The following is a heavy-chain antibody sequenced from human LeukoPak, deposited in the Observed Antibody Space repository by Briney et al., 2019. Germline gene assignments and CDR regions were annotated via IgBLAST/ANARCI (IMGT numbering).Heavy chain of an antibody. J-gene: IGHJ4*02. CDR1: GFTFSTYG. Sequence: GGSLRLSCAASGFTFSTYGMHWVRQAPGKGLEWVAVISYDGSHKYYADSVKGRFTISRDNSKNTLYLQMNSLRAEDTAVYYCAKDGVDYGDYSYYFDYWGQGILVTVSS. CDR2: ISYDGSHK. V-gene: IGHV3-30*18. CDR3: AKDGVDYGDYSYYFDY. D-gene: IGHD4-17*01.